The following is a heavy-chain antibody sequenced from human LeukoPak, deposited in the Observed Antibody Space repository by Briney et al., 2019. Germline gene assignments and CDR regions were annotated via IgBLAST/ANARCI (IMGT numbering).Heavy chain of an antibody. J-gene: IGHJ3*02. CDR2: ISAYNGNT. V-gene: IGHV1-18*01. D-gene: IGHD6-19*01. CDR3: ARVRGGSGWYLVGAFDI. Sequence: ASVKVSCKASGYTFTIYGISWVQQAPGQGLEWMGWISAYNGNTNYAQKLQGRVTMTTDTSTSTAYMELRSLRSDDTAVYYCARVRGGSGWYLVGAFDIWGQGTMVTVSS. CDR1: GYTFTIYG.